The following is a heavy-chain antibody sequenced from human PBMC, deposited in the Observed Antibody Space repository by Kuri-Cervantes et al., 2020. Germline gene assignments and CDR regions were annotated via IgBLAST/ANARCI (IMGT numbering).Heavy chain of an antibody. CDR2: IIPIFGTA. Sequence: SVKVSCRASGGTFSSYAISWVRQAPGQGLEWMGGIIPIFGTANYAQKFQGRVTITADESTSTAYMELRSLRSDDTAVYYCARDKGIAAADPNYYYYYGMDVWGQGTTVTVSS. CDR3: ARDKGIAAADPNYYYYYGMDV. V-gene: IGHV1-69*13. J-gene: IGHJ6*02. CDR1: GGTFSSYA. D-gene: IGHD6-13*01.